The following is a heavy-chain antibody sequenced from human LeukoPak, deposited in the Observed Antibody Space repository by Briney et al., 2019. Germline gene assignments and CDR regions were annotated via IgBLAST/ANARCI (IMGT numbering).Heavy chain of an antibody. J-gene: IGHJ4*02. Sequence: ASVKVSCKASGYTFTTYDMTWVRQAPGQGLEWMGWMNPVSGNAGSAQKFQGRVTLTRDTSISTAYMELSSLRSDDTAFYYCARAPMGAAALYWGQGTLVTVSS. D-gene: IGHD6-13*01. V-gene: IGHV1-8*01. CDR2: MNPVSGNA. CDR3: ARAPMGAAALY. CDR1: GYTFTTYD.